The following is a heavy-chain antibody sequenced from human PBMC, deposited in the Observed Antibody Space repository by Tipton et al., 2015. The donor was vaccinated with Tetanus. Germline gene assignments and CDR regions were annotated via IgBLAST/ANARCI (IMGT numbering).Heavy chain of an antibody. Sequence: TLSLTCAVSGGSIDSDKWWTWVRQSPGKGLEWIGQIFHVGRTDYNPSLRVSISVDKSKNQFSLHLRSVDAADTAVYYCAVRARGYSYGLESWGRGTQVIVSS. D-gene: IGHD5-18*01. J-gene: IGHJ5*02. V-gene: IGHV4-4*02. CDR1: GGSIDSDKW. CDR3: AVRARGYSYGLES. CDR2: IFHVGRT.